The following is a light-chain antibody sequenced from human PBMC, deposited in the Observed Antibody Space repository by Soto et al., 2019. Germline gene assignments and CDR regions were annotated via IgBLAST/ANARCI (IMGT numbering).Light chain of an antibody. CDR2: GAS. CDR3: QQYKDWPLT. CDR1: QSVSSSY. Sequence: TQSTAPLSVSPGARATLSCRASQSVSSSYLAWYQQKPGQAPRLLIYGASTRATVIPARLGGSVSGNVFTLTISRLQSEDGAVYYGQQYKDWPLTFGQGTKVDIK. J-gene: IGKJ1*01. V-gene: IGKV3-15*01.